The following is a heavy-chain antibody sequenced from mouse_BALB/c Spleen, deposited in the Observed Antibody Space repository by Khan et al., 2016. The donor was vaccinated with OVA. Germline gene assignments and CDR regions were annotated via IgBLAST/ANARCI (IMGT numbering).Heavy chain of an antibody. CDR2: MWAGGST. CDR1: GFSLTNYG. CDR3: ARPYYGSAWFAY. V-gene: IGHV2-9*02. D-gene: IGHD1-1*01. J-gene: IGHJ3*01. Sequence: QIQLVQSGPGLVAPSQSLSIICTVSGFSLTNYGVHWVRQPPGKGLEWLGVMWAGGSTNYNSALMSRLSISIDNSKSQVFLKMNSLQTDDTAMYXCARPYYGSAWFAYWGQGTLVTVSA.